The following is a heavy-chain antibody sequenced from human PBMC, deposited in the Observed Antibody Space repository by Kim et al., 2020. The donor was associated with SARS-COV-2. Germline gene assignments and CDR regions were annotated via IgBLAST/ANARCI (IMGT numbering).Heavy chain of an antibody. CDR2: VLTENGDT. V-gene: IGHV1-18*01. CDR1: GYSFLTYG. J-gene: IGHJ4*02. D-gene: IGHD3-10*01. CDR3: ARDRQGRWFANDN. Sequence: ASVKVSCKASGYSFLTYGISWVRQAPGQGLEWMGWVLTENGDTKYAQNLQGRVTMTTDTSTSTVYMELRSLRSDDTAVYYCARDRQGRWFANDNWGQGTLVTVSS.